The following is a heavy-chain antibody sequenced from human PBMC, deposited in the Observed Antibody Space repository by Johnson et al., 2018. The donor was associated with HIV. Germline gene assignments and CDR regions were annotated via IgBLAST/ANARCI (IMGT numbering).Heavy chain of an antibody. V-gene: IGHV3-11*04. CDR3: ARTQRVTMIVVSLGAFDI. CDR2: ISSSGSTI. CDR1: GFTFSNAW. D-gene: IGHD3-22*01. Sequence: QVQLVESGGGLVKPGGSLRLSCAASGFTFSNAWMSWVRQAPGKGLEWVSSISSSGSTIYYVDSVKGRFTISRDNAKNSLYLQMHSLRAEDTAVYYCARTQRVTMIVVSLGAFDIWGQGTMVTVSS. J-gene: IGHJ3*02.